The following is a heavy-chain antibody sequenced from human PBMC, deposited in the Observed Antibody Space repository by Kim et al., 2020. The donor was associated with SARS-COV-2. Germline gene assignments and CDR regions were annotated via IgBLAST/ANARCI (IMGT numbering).Heavy chain of an antibody. CDR3: ARGWGWGGYNNYFDY. Sequence: SETLSLTCAVSGGSISSNYWSWIRQPPGKGLEWIGFIYYSGSTNYNPSLKSRVIISVDTSKNQFSLRLSSVTAADTAVYYCARGWGWGGYNNYFDYWGQG. CDR1: GGSISSNY. J-gene: IGHJ4*02. V-gene: IGHV4-59*01. D-gene: IGHD1-26*01. CDR2: IYYSGST.